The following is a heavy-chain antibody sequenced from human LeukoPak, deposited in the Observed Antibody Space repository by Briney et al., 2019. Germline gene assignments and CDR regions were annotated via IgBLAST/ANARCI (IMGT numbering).Heavy chain of an antibody. D-gene: IGHD6-19*01. V-gene: IGHV3-74*01. CDR1: GFTFSSYW. CDR2: INSDGSST. J-gene: IGHJ4*02. Sequence: PGGSLRLSCAASGFTFSSYWMHWVRQAPGKGLVWVSRINSDGSSTSYADSVKGRFTISRDNVKNTLYLQMNSLRAEDTAVYYCAREGSGWYRGFDYWGQGTLVTVSS. CDR3: AREGSGWYRGFDY.